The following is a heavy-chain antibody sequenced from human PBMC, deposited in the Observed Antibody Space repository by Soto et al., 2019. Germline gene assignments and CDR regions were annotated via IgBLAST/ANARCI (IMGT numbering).Heavy chain of an antibody. Sequence: ASETLSLTCAVYGGSVNGYYWNWIRQPPGKGLEWIGEINHTGGTHYNPSLKSRVTMSVDTSKNQFSLRLSSVTAADTSIYYCATRITVFGLLIPPFDPWGQGTQVTVSS. D-gene: IGHD3-3*01. V-gene: IGHV4-34*01. CDR2: INHTGGT. CDR3: ATRITVFGLLIPPFDP. CDR1: GGSVNGYY. J-gene: IGHJ5*02.